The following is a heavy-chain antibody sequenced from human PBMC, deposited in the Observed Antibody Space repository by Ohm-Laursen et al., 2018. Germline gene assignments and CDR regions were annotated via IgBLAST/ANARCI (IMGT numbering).Heavy chain of an antibody. D-gene: IGHD3-22*01. Sequence: SETLSLTCAVSGYSISSGYYWAWVRQPPGKGLEWIGSIYHSGGTYYNPSLTLKSRVTISVDTSKNQFSLKLSSVTAADSAVYYCAKYSSDSKLAYYFDYWGQGTLVTVSP. CDR2: IYHSGGT. CDR1: GYSISSGYY. CDR3: AKYSSDSKLAYYFDY. J-gene: IGHJ4*02. V-gene: IGHV4-38-2*01.